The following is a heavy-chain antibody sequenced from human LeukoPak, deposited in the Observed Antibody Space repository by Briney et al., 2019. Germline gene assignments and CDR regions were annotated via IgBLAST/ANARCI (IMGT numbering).Heavy chain of an antibody. CDR1: VFTFSKYL. CDR3: VRDGGVSGYDLRDY. CDR2: INQDGSEE. V-gene: IGHV3-7*01. D-gene: IGHD5-12*01. Sequence: QPGGALRHSSAAPVFTFSKYLLSFVRQTPGKRLERVAHINQDGSEEHYMDSVKARFIISRDNAKNSLSLQMDSLRGEDTAVYYCVRDGGVSGYDLRDYWGQGTFVSVSS. J-gene: IGHJ4*02.